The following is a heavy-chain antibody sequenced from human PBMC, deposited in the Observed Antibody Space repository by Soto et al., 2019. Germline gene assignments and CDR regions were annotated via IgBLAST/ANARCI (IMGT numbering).Heavy chain of an antibody. CDR1: GFTFSSYA. CDR3: AKDQSSWGRRHWFDY. D-gene: IGHD2-15*01. V-gene: IGHV3-23*01. CDR2: ISGSGGST. J-gene: IGHJ4*02. Sequence: GGSLRLSCAASGFTFSSYAMSWVRQAPGKGLEWVSAISGSGGSTYYADSVKGRFTISRDNSKNTLYLQMNSLRAEDTAVYYCAKDQSSWGRRHWFDYWGQGTLVTVSS.